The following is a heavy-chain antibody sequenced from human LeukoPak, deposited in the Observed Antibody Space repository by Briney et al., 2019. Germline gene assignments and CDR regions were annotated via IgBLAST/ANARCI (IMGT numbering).Heavy chain of an antibody. CDR2: INHSGST. D-gene: IGHD3/OR15-3a*01. J-gene: IGHJ6*02. V-gene: IGHV4-34*01. CDR3: ARDWSTSMDV. CDR1: GGSFSGYY. Sequence: SETLSLTCAVYGGSFSGYYWSWIRQPPGKGLEWIGEINHSGSTNYNPSLKSRVTISVDTSKNQFSLKLSSVTAADTAVYYCARDWSTSMDVWGQGTTVTVSS.